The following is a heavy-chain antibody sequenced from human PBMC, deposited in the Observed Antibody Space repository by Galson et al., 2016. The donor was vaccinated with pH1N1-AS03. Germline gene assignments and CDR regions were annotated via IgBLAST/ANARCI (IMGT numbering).Heavy chain of an antibody. CDR2: IYPGDSDT. CDR3: AKLAVAGRWFFDY. D-gene: IGHD6-19*01. J-gene: IGHJ4*02. Sequence: QSGAEVKKPGESLKISCKGSGYSFPSHWIAWVRQMPGKGLEWMGIIYPGDSDTKYSPAFQGQVTFSVDKSVNTAYLQWTSLQASDTAMYYCAKLAVAGRWFFDYWGQGTLVTVS. V-gene: IGHV5-51*01. CDR1: GYSFPSHW.